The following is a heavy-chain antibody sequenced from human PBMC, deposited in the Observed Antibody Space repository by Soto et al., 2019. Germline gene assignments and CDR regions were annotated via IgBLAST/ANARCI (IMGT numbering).Heavy chain of an antibody. CDR1: GYTFTRYG. CDR3: AMVDVYVTPSPQDV. D-gene: IGHD3-16*01. CDR2: INAYNGNT. Sequence: ASVKVSCKASGYTFTRYGIGWARQAPGQGLEWMGWINAYNGNTNYAQNLQGRLTLTTDTSTTTAYMELRSLRSNDTAIYYCAMVDVYVTPSPQDVWGQGTTVTVSS. J-gene: IGHJ6*02. V-gene: IGHV1-18*01.